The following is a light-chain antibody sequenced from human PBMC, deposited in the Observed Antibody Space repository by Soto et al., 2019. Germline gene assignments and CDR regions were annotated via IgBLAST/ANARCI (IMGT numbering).Light chain of an antibody. Sequence: EIALTQSPGTLSLSPGERATLSCRASQSVTANYLAWYQHKPGQAPRLLIYAASIGATGIPDRFSGSGSGTDFTLTISRLEPEDFAVYYCLQYGIPLWTFGQGTKVEIK. J-gene: IGKJ1*01. CDR3: LQYGIPLWT. CDR2: AAS. CDR1: QSVTANY. V-gene: IGKV3-20*01.